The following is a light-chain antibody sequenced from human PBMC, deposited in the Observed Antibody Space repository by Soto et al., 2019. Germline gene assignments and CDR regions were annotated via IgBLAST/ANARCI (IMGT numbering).Light chain of an antibody. CDR2: DAS. Sequence: DIHMTQSPSTLSASVGDRVTITCRASQSISSWLAWYQQKPGKAPKFLIYDASSLESGVPTRFSGSGSGTDFTLTISSLQPEDFATYYCQQTYTTPEITFGQGTRLEIK. CDR1: QSISSW. V-gene: IGKV1-5*01. CDR3: QQTYTTPEIT. J-gene: IGKJ5*01.